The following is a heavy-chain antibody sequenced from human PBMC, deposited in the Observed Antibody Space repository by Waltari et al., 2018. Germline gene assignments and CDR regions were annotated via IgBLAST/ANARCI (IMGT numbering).Heavy chain of an antibody. D-gene: IGHD3-10*01. Sequence: EVQLVESGGGLIQPGGSLRLSCAASGFTVSTKYMSWVRQAPGKGLEGVSVIFGGGKTYYADSVKGRFTISRDNSENTLSLQMNSLRADDTAVYYCTRHNYYGSGSYYFDYWGQGTLVTVSS. J-gene: IGHJ4*02. CDR3: TRHNYYGSGSYYFDY. CDR2: IFGGGKT. V-gene: IGHV3-53*01. CDR1: GFTVSTKY.